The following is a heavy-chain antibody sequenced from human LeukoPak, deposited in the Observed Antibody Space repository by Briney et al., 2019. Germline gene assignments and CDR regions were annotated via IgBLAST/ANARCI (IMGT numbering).Heavy chain of an antibody. D-gene: IGHD1-26*01. CDR3: ARVMGYYYYMDV. J-gene: IGHJ6*03. CDR2: INHSGST. Sequence: SETLSLTCAVYGGSFSGYYWSWIRQPPGKGLQWIGEINHSGSTNYNPSLNSRVTISVDTSKNQFSLRLSSVTAADTAVFYCARVMGYYYYMDVWGTGTTVTVSS. V-gene: IGHV4-34*01. CDR1: GGSFSGYY.